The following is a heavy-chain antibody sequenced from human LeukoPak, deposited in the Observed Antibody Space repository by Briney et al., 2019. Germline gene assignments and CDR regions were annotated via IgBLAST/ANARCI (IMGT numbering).Heavy chain of an antibody. V-gene: IGHV3-33*06. CDR3: AKPTRGSGGSFLIDY. CDR1: GFSFSSYG. J-gene: IGHJ4*02. Sequence: PGRSLTLSCAASGFSFSSYGMHWVRQAPGKGLEWVAVIWDDGSYKYYADSVKGRFTISRDNSKNTLYLQRNSLRAEDTAVYYCAKPTRGSGGSFLIDYWGQGTLVTVSS. CDR2: IWDDGSYK. D-gene: IGHD2-15*01.